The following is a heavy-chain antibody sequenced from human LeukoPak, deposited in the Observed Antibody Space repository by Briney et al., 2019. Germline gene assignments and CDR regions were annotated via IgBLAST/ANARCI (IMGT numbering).Heavy chain of an antibody. J-gene: IGHJ4*02. Sequence: GGSLRLSCAASGFIFSNDEMNWVRQAPGKGLEWVSYISSRASTIYYADSVKGRFTISRDNAKKSLYLQMNSLRAEDTAVYYCARGSFGGNYFDYWGQGTLVTVSS. CDR3: ARGSFGGNYFDY. CDR1: GFIFSNDE. V-gene: IGHV3-48*03. D-gene: IGHD4-23*01. CDR2: ISSRASTI.